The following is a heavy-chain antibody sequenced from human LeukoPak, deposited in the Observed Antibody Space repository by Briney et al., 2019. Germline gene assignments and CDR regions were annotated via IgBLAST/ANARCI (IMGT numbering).Heavy chain of an antibody. Sequence: ASVKVSCKASGYTFTSYDINWVRQATGQGLEWMGWMNPNSGNTGYAQKFQGRVTMTRNTSISTAYMELSSLRPEDTAVYYCARGLRIKSMVRGVKYYFDYWGQGTLVTVSS. CDR3: ARGLRIKSMVRGVKYYFDY. CDR1: GYTFTSYD. D-gene: IGHD3-10*01. J-gene: IGHJ4*02. V-gene: IGHV1-8*01. CDR2: MNPNSGNT.